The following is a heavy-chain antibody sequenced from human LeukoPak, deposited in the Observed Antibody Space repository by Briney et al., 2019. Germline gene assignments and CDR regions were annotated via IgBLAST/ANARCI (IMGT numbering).Heavy chain of an antibody. J-gene: IGHJ6*02. V-gene: IGHV4-59*01. CDR2: IYYSGST. CDR3: ARTTVTTYYYYGMDV. D-gene: IGHD4-17*01. CDR1: GGSISSYY. Sequence: SETLSLTCTVSGGSISSYYWSWLRQPPGKGLEWIGYIYYSGSTNYNPSLKSRVTISVVTSKNQFSLKLSSVTAADTAVYYCARTTVTTYYYYGMDVWGQGTTVTVSS.